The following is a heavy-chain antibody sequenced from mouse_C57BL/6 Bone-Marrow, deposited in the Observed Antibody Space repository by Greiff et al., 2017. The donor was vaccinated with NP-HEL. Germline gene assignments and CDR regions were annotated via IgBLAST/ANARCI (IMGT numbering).Heavy chain of an antibody. J-gene: IGHJ2*01. CDR2: IDPGSGGT. CDR3: ARFGLRRDFDY. V-gene: IGHV1-54*01. Sequence: QVQLKESGAELVRPGTSVKVSCKASGYAFTNYWIEWVKQRPGQGLEWIGVIDPGSGGTNYNEKFKGKATLTADKSSSTAYMQLSSLTSEDSAVYFCARFGLRRDFDYWGQGTTLTVSS. D-gene: IGHD2-4*01. CDR1: GYAFTNYW.